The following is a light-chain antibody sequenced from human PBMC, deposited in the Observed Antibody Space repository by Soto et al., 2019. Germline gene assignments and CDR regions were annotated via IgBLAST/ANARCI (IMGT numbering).Light chain of an antibody. CDR1: SSDVGIYNY. CDR3: SSYTTSSTRV. J-gene: IGLJ1*01. V-gene: IGLV2-14*01. Sequence: QSVLAQPSSVSGSPGQSIAISCTGSSSDVGIYNYVSWYQQHPGKVPKLIIYEVTNRPSGVSNRFSGSKSGNTASLTISGLQAEDEADYYCSSYTTSSTRVFGTGTTVNVL. CDR2: EVT.